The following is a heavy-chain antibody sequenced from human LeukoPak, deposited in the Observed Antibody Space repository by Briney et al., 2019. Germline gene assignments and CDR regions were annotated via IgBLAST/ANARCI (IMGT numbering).Heavy chain of an antibody. Sequence: GGSLRLSCAASGFTFSTFGMSWVRQSPGKGLECVSSISGSGGSTYYADSVKGRFTISRDNSKNTLYLQMNSLRAEDTAVYYCASTNYDSSAYFDYWGQGTLVTVSS. CDR2: ISGSGGST. J-gene: IGHJ4*02. CDR3: ASTNYDSSAYFDY. D-gene: IGHD3-22*01. V-gene: IGHV3-23*01. CDR1: GFTFSTFG.